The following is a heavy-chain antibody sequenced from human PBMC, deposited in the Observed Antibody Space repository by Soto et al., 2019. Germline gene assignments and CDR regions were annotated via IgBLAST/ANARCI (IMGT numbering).Heavy chain of an antibody. J-gene: IGHJ4*02. CDR3: ARHRSGTFSAGYFDS. D-gene: IGHD1-26*01. CDR2: IYDDGST. CDR1: GGSIINYY. Sequence: QVQLQESGPGLVKPSETLSLTCTVSGGSIINYYWSWIRQPPGKGLEWIGYIYDDGSTDYNPSLKSRVTMLVHTSKNQFSLNLRFVTAADTAVYYCARHRSGTFSAGYFDSWGQGTLVTVSS. V-gene: IGHV4-59*08.